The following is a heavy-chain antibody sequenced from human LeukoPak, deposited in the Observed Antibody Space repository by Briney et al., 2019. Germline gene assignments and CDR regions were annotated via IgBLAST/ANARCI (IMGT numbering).Heavy chain of an antibody. CDR2: INHSGST. CDR1: GGSFSGYY. Sequence: PSETLSLTCAVYGGSFSGYYCSWIRQPPGKVLEWIGEINHSGSTNYNPPLKSRVTISVDTSKNQFSLKLSSVTAADTAVYYCARGEGGDVVPAASDFDYWGQGTLVTVSS. CDR3: ARGEGGDVVPAASDFDY. V-gene: IGHV4-34*01. D-gene: IGHD2-2*01. J-gene: IGHJ4*02.